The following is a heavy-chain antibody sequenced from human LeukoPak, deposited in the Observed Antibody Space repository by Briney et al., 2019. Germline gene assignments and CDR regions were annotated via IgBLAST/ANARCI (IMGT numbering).Heavy chain of an antibody. CDR1: GYTFSDHH. Sequence: GASVKVSCKASGYTFSDHHILWVRQALGQGLEWMGWIHPNGHDTKYAQKFQGRMTMTTDTSISTAYMELNRVTSDDTAVYYCSGHYGPGPVWGQGTLITASS. CDR3: SGHYGPGPV. CDR2: IHPNGHDT. D-gene: IGHD3-10*01. V-gene: IGHV1-2*02. J-gene: IGHJ4*02.